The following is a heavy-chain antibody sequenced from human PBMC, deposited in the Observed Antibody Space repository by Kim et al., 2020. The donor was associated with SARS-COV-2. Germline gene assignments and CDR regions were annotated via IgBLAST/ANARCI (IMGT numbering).Heavy chain of an antibody. D-gene: IGHD6-6*01. J-gene: IGHJ4*02. CDR3: ARLGRYSSSSASDY. CDR2: IYYSGST. CDR1: GGSISSSSYY. Sequence: SETLSLTCTVSGGSISSSSYYWGWIRQPPGKGLEWIGSIYYSGSTYYNPSLKSRVTISVDTSKNQFSLKLSSVTAADTAVYYCARLGRYSSSSASDYWGQGTLVTVSS. V-gene: IGHV4-39*01.